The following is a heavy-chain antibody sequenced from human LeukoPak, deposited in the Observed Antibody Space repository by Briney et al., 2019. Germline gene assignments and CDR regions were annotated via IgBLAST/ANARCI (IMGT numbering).Heavy chain of an antibody. CDR3: ASSRVRFFDRIAVAVGFDY. CDR2: IIPIFGTA. J-gene: IGHJ4*02. V-gene: IGHV1-69*06. D-gene: IGHD6-19*01. CDR1: GGTFSSYV. Sequence: SVKVSCKASGGTFSSYVISWVRQAPGQGLEWMGGIIPIFGTANYAQKFQGRVTITADKSTSTAYMELSSLRSEDTAVYYCASSRVRFFDRIAVAVGFDYWGQGTLVTVSS.